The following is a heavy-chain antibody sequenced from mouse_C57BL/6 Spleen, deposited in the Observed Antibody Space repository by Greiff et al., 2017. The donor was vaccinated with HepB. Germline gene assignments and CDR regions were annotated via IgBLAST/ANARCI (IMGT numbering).Heavy chain of an antibody. CDR3: AREGQLRLRLFDY. CDR2: IYPRDGST. J-gene: IGHJ2*01. D-gene: IGHD3-2*02. V-gene: IGHV1-85*01. Sequence: VQLQESGPELVKPGASVKLSCKASGYTFTSYDINWVKQRPGQGLEWIGWIYPRDGSTKYNEKFKGKATLTVDTSSSTAYMELHSLTSEDSAVYFCAREGQLRLRLFDYWGQGTTLTVSS. CDR1: GYTFTSYD.